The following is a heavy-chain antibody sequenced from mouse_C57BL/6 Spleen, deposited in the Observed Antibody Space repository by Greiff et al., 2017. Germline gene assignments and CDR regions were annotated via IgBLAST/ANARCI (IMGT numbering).Heavy chain of an antibody. CDR2: IHPNSGST. V-gene: IGHV1-64*01. CDR3: AREKYYYGSSPVAY. Sequence: QVQLQQPGAELVKPGASVKLSCKASGYTFTSYWMHWVKQRPGQGLEWIGMIHPNSGSTNYNEKFKSKATLTVDKSSSTAYMQLSSLTSEDSAVYYCAREKYYYGSSPVAYWGQGTLVTVSA. CDR1: GYTFTSYW. J-gene: IGHJ3*01. D-gene: IGHD1-1*01.